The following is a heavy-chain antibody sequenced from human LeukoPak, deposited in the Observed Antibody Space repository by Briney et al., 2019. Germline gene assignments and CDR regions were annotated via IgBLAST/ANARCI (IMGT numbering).Heavy chain of an antibody. CDR3: ASFHFTIFGVVLDY. Sequence: ASVKVSCKASGYTFTSYDIHWVRQAPGQGLEWMGWINPNSGGTNYAQKFQGRVTMTRDTSISTAYMELSRLRSDDTAVYYCASFHFTIFGVVLDYWGQGTLVTVSS. V-gene: IGHV1-2*02. CDR2: INPNSGGT. CDR1: GYTFTSYD. D-gene: IGHD3-3*01. J-gene: IGHJ4*02.